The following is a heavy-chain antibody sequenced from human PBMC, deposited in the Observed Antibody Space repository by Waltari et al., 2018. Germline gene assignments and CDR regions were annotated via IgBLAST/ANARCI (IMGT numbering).Heavy chain of an antibody. V-gene: IGHV1-69*08. CDR1: GGTFSSYA. J-gene: IGHJ4*02. CDR2: IIPIFGTA. CDR3: AREGELRYFDWLSAFDY. Sequence: QVQLVQSGAEVKKPGSSVKVSCKASGGTFSSYAISWVRQAPGQGLEWMGRIIPIFGTANYAQKFQGRVTITADKSTSTAYMELSSLRSEDTAVYYCAREGELRYFDWLSAFDYWGQGTLVTVSS. D-gene: IGHD3-9*01.